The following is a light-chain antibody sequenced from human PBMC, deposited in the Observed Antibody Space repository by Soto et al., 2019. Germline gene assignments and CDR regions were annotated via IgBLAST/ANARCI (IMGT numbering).Light chain of an antibody. Sequence: EIVMTQSPATLSVSPDERATLSCRASQSVSSDLAWYQQKPGQAPRLVIYGASTRATDIPARFSGSGSGTEFTLTISSLQSEDFAVYYCQQYNTWPLTFGGGTKVEI. CDR2: GAS. V-gene: IGKV3-15*01. CDR1: QSVSSD. J-gene: IGKJ4*01. CDR3: QQYNTWPLT.